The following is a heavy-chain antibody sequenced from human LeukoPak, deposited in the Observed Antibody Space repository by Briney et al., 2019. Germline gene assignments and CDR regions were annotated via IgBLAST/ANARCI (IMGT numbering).Heavy chain of an antibody. CDR3: ARARSRITFGGIRHAFDI. D-gene: IGHD3-16*01. Sequence: SVKVSCKASGDTSGSYAMNWVRQAPGQGLEWVARIIPLLGITNRARNLQGRVTVNADTSTNTVYLELSSLRPDDTAVYYCARARSRITFGGIRHAFDIWGQGTLVTVSS. J-gene: IGHJ3*02. CDR2: IIPLLGIT. V-gene: IGHV1-69*04. CDR1: GDTSGSYA.